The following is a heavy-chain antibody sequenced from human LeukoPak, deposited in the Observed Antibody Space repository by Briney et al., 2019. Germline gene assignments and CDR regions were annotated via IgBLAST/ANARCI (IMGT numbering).Heavy chain of an antibody. CDR3: AMIAAAADYYYYMDV. J-gene: IGHJ6*03. V-gene: IGHV1-18*01. CDR1: GYTFTSYG. Sequence: ASVKVSCKASGYTFTSYGISWVRQAPGQGLEWMGWISAYNGNTNYAQKLQGRVTMTTDTSTSTAYMELRNLRSDDTAVYYCAMIAAAADYYYYMDVWGKGTTVTVSS. CDR2: ISAYNGNT. D-gene: IGHD6-13*01.